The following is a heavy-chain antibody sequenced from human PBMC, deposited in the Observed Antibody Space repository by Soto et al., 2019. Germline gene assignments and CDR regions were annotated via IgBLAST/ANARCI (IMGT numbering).Heavy chain of an antibody. CDR3: TRDDSYCSSTSCYGDY. D-gene: IGHD2-2*01. CDR1: GFTFGDYA. CDR2: IRSKAYGGTT. V-gene: IGHV3-49*03. J-gene: IGHJ4*02. Sequence: PGGSLRLSCTASGFTFGDYAMSWFRQAPGKGLEWVGFIRSKAYGGTTEYAASVKGRFTISRDDSKSIAYLQMNSLKTEDTAVYYCTRDDSYCSSTSCYGDYWGQGTLVTVSS.